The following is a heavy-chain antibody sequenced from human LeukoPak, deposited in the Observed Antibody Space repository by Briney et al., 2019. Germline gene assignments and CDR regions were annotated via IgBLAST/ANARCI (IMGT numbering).Heavy chain of an antibody. CDR3: ARSRRGQFRIILALYYYYYMDV. V-gene: IGHV1-8*03. CDR1: GYTFTSYD. Sequence: GASVKVSCKASGYTFTSYDINWVRQATGQGREWIGWMNPNSGKTGYAQKFQGRVTINRNTSISTAYMELSSLRSEDTAVYYCARSRRGQFRIILALYYYYYMDVWGKGTTVTVSS. CDR2: MNPNSGKT. D-gene: IGHD1-14*01. J-gene: IGHJ6*03.